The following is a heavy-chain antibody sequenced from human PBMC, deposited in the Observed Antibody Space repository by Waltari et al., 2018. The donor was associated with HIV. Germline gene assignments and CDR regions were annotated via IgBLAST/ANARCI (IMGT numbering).Heavy chain of an antibody. CDR3: ARERGGYDILTGYWEVDV. J-gene: IGHJ6*02. CDR2: ISHSGST. V-gene: IGHV4-38-2*02. Sequence: QVQLQESGPGLVKPSEPLSLTCAVSDYSISSGYCWGWIRQPPGKGLEWIGSISHSGSTYYNPSLKSRVTISVDTSKNQFSLKLSSVTAADTAVYYCARERGGYDILTGYWEVDVWGQGTTVTVSS. D-gene: IGHD3-9*01. CDR1: DYSISSGYC.